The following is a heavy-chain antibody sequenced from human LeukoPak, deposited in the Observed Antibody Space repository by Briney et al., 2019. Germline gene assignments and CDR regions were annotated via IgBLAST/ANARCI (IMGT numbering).Heavy chain of an antibody. CDR1: GGTFSSYA. D-gene: IGHD2-2*02. J-gene: IGHJ5*02. V-gene: IGHV1-18*01. Sequence: ASVKVSCKASGGTFSSYAISWVRQAPGQGLEWMGWISAYNGNTNYAQKLQGRVTMTTDTSTSTAYMELRSLRSDDTAVYYCARGGYCSSSTCYTKLDTWGQGTLVTVSS. CDR3: ARGGYCSSSTCYTKLDT. CDR2: ISAYNGNT.